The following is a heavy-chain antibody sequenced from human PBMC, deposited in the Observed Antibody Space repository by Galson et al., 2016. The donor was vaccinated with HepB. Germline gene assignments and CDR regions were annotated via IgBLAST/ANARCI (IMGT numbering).Heavy chain of an antibody. CDR2: ISYDRDNK. CDR3: ARALTGIVATGGY. J-gene: IGHJ4*02. D-gene: IGHD5-12*01. Sequence: SLRLSCAASGFTLSSSAMTWVRQAPGKGLEWVAVISYDRDNKYYADSVKGRFTISRDDSKNTPYLQMNSLRAEDTAVYYCARALTGIVATGGYWGQGTLVTVSS. V-gene: IGHV3-30-3*01. CDR1: GFTLSSSA.